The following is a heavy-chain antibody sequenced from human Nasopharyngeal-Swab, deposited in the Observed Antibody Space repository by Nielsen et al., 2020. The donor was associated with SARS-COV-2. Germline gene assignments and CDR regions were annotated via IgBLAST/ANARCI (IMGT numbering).Heavy chain of an antibody. J-gene: IGHJ6*02. V-gene: IGHV7-4-1*02. CDR3: ARPNMTTNYGMDV. CDR2: INTNAGNP. D-gene: IGHD2-8*01. Sequence: WVGQAPGQGLEWMGWINTNAGNPTYARGFTGRFVFSLDTSVSTAYLQISSLKAEDTAVYYCARPNMTTNYGMDVWGQGTTVTVSS.